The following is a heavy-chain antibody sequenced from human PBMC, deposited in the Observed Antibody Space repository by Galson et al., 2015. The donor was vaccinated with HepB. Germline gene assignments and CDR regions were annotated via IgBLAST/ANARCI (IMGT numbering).Heavy chain of an antibody. CDR2: IWYDGSNK. V-gene: IGHV3-33*08. J-gene: IGHJ4*02. D-gene: IGHD6-13*01. Sequence: SLRLSCAGSGFTLSSYGMHWVRQAPGKGLEWVAVIWYDGSNKNYADSVKGRFTISRDSSKNTLYLQMNSLRAEDTAVYYCASSRSSWYHHFDYWGQGTLVTVSS. CDR3: ASSRSSWYHHFDY. CDR1: GFTLSSYG.